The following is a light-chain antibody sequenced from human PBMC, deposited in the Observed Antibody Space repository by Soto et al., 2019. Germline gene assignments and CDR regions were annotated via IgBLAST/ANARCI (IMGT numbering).Light chain of an antibody. CDR3: QQYYSTPWT. Sequence: DIVMTQSPDSLAVSLGERATINCKSSQSVLYSSNTKNYLALYQQKPGQPPKLLIYWASTRESGVPYRFSGSGSGTDFTLTISSLQAEEVAVYYCQQYYSTPWTFGNGTTVEIK. CDR2: WAS. CDR1: QSVLYSSNTKNY. J-gene: IGKJ1*01. V-gene: IGKV4-1*01.